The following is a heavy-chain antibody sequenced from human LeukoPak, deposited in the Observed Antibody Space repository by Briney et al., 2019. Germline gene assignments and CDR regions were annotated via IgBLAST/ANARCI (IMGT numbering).Heavy chain of an antibody. CDR2: ISYDGSNK. CDR3: AKTVGIAVAGTGVGGLDY. Sequence: PGGSLRLSCAASGFTFSSYGMHWVRQAPGKGLEWVAVISYDGSNKYYADSVKGRFTISRDNSKNTLYLQMNSLRAEDTAVYYCAKTVGIAVAGTGVGGLDYWGQGTLVTVSS. J-gene: IGHJ4*02. D-gene: IGHD6-19*01. V-gene: IGHV3-30*18. CDR1: GFTFSSYG.